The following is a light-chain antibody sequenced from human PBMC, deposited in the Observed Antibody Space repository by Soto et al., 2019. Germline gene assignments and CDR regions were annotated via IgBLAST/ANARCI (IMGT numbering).Light chain of an antibody. V-gene: IGLV2-14*01. CDR3: SSYTSNSTVL. CDR2: DVR. J-gene: IGLJ2*01. CDR1: SSDVGGYNY. Sequence: QSALTQPASVSGSPGQSIPISCTGTSSDVGGYNYVSWWRQHPGKAPKLMIYDVRNRPSGVSNRFSGSKSGNTASLTISGLQAEDEADYYCSSYTSNSTVLFGGGTKLTVL.